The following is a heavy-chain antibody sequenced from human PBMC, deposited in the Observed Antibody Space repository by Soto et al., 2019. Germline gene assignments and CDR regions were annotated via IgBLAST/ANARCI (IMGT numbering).Heavy chain of an antibody. D-gene: IGHD3-16*01. CDR2: ITGGGHT. CDR3: VKDRSGWGSFDI. V-gene: IGHV3-23*01. J-gene: IGHJ3*02. CDR1: GFTFND. Sequence: EVQVLESGGGLVQPGGSLRLSCSASGFTFNDINWVRQAPGKGLEWISRITGGGHTDYVDSVKGRFTISRDNSKNTGYLQMNSLRVDDTAVYYCVKDRSGWGSFDIWGQETVVTVSS.